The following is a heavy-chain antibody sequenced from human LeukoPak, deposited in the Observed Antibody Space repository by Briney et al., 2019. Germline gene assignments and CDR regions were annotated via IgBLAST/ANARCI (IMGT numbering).Heavy chain of an antibody. D-gene: IGHD2-15*01. CDR3: ARGLSGSSSH. Sequence: PGGSLRLSCAAAGVTFRSYTMHWVRQAPGKGLEYVSAITSDGYPYYANSLKERFTVSRDNSKNTLYLQVGSLTIEDMAVYYCARGLSGSSSHGGQGPLFTVSS. V-gene: IGHV3-64*01. J-gene: IGHJ4*02. CDR1: GVTFRSYT. CDR2: ITSDGYP.